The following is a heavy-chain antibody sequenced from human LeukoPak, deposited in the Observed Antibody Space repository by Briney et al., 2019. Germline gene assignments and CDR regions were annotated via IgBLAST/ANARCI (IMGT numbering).Heavy chain of an antibody. D-gene: IGHD3-9*01. Sequence: SETLSLTCTVSGGAISSSSYDGGWIRQPPGRGREWGGSIYYSGSTYYNPSLKRRVTISVDTSKHQLSLKLRSVTLGDTAVYYCARLRYFDWSIGGEFDPWGQGTMVTVSS. V-gene: IGHV4-39*07. CDR3: ARLRYFDWSIGGEFDP. CDR1: GGAISSSSYD. J-gene: IGHJ5*02. CDR2: IYYSGST.